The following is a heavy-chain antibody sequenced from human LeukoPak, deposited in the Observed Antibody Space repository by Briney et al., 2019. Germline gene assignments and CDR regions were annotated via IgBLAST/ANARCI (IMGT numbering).Heavy chain of an antibody. CDR2: INPNSGGT. V-gene: IGHV1-2*02. CDR3: ARDEARVVVAADY. Sequence: ASVKVSCKASGYTFTGYYMHWVRQAPGQGLEWMGWINPNSGGTNYAQKFQGRVTMTRDTSISTAYMELSRLRSDDTAVYYCARDEARVVVAADYWGQGTLVTVSS. CDR1: GYTFTGYY. J-gene: IGHJ4*02. D-gene: IGHD2-15*01.